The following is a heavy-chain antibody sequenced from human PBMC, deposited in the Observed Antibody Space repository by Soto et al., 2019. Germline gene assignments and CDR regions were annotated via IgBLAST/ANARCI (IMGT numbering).Heavy chain of an antibody. CDR2: INHSGSI. CDR1: GGSFSGFY. Sequence: SETLSLTCAVYGGSFSGFYWIWVRQPPGKGLEWIGEINHSGSINQNVSLKSRVTISVDTSRNQFSLKLTSVTAADTAVYYCARIPSRHFYYYDGMDVWGQGATVTVS. D-gene: IGHD2-21*01. V-gene: IGHV4-34*01. J-gene: IGHJ6*02. CDR3: ARIPSRHFYYYDGMDV.